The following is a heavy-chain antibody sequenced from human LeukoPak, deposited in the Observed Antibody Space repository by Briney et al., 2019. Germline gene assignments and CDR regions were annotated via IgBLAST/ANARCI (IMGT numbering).Heavy chain of an antibody. CDR3: ARDRQGDTAMVSYYYMDV. Sequence: ASVKVSCKASGYTFTGYYMHWVRQAPGQGLEWMGRINPNSGGTNYAQKFQGRVTMTRDTSISTAYMELSRLRSDDTAVYYCARDRQGDTAMVSYYYMDVWGKGTTVTVSS. CDR1: GYTFTGYY. D-gene: IGHD5-18*01. J-gene: IGHJ6*03. CDR2: INPNSGGT. V-gene: IGHV1-2*06.